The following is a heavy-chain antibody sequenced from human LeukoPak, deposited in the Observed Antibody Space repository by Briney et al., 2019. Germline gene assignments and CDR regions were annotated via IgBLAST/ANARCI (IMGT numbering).Heavy chain of an antibody. D-gene: IGHD3-9*01. CDR1: GFTFDDYA. J-gene: IGHJ4*02. V-gene: IGHV3-9*01. Sequence: HSGGSLRLSCAASGFTFDDYAMHWVRQAPGKGLEWVSGISWNSGSIGYADSVKGRFTISRDNAKNSLYLQMNSLRAEDTALYYCAKGYDILTGYYITSFDYWGQGTLVTVSS. CDR3: AKGYDILTGYYITSFDY. CDR2: ISWNSGSI.